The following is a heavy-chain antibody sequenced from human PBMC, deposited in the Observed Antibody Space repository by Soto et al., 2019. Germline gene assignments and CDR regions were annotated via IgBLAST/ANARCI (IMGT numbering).Heavy chain of an antibody. CDR2: IVVGSGNT. CDR1: GFTFTSSA. D-gene: IGHD3-9*01. J-gene: IGHJ4*02. V-gene: IGHV1-58*01. Sequence: SVKVSCKASGFTFTSSAVQWVRQARGERLEWIGWIVVGSGNTNYAQKFQERVTITRDTSTSTAYMELSSLRSEDTAVYYCARGQRRYDILTGYYAFGYWGQGTLVTSPQ. CDR3: ARGQRRYDILTGYYAFGY.